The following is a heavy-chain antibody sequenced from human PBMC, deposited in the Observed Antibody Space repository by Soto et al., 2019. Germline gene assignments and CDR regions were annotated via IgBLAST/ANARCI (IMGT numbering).Heavy chain of an antibody. Sequence: QVQLQQWGAGLLKPSETLSLTCAVYGGSFSGYYWSWIRQPPGKGLEWLGEINHSGSTNYNPSLKSRVTISVDTSKNQFSLKLSSVTAADTAVYYCARGVRQLVYGMDVWGQGTTVTVSS. CDR1: GGSFSGYY. D-gene: IGHD6-6*01. J-gene: IGHJ6*02. CDR2: INHSGST. V-gene: IGHV4-34*01. CDR3: ARGVRQLVYGMDV.